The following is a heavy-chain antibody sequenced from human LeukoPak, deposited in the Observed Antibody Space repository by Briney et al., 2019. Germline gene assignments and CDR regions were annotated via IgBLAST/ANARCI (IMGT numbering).Heavy chain of an antibody. Sequence: GGCLRLSCAASGFTFSSYEMNWVRQAPGKGLEWVSYISNSGGTIYYAHSVKGRFTISRDNANNSLFLQMSSLRADDTAVYYCARDPDRNYWYSDLWGRGTLVTVSS. J-gene: IGHJ2*01. V-gene: IGHV3-48*03. D-gene: IGHD1-14*01. CDR1: GFTFSSYE. CDR3: ARDPDRNYWYSDL. CDR2: ISNSGGTI.